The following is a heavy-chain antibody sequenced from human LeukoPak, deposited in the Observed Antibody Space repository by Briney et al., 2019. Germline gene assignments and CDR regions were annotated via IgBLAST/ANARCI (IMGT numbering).Heavy chain of an antibody. V-gene: IGHV4-34*01. CDR1: GGSLSGYY. CDR3: ARDVVPRDYGDTLNAYDL. J-gene: IGHJ3*01. D-gene: IGHD4-17*01. CDR2: IHHDGRT. Sequence: PSETLSLTCAVSGGSLSGYYWSWIRQSPGKGLEWMGDIHHDGRTKYKSSFKSRITIFLVSSKNEVSLRLSPVTPADTALYFCARDVVPRDYGDTLNAYDLWGQGTMVTFS.